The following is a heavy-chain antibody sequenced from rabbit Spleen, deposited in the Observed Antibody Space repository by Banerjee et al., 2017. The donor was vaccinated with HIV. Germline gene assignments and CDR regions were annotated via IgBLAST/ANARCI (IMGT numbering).Heavy chain of an antibody. CDR2: IDPIFGVS. Sequence: EQLVESGGGLVQPEGSLTLTCTASGLDFSGRDWICWVRQAPGRGLEWIGYIDPIFGVSYYASWVNDRFTISSHNPQNTLYLQLNSLTAADTATYFCVREVAARFHLWGPGTLVTVS. D-gene: IGHD4-1*01. CDR3: VREVAARFHL. CDR1: GLDFSGRDW. V-gene: IGHV1S45*01. J-gene: IGHJ4*01.